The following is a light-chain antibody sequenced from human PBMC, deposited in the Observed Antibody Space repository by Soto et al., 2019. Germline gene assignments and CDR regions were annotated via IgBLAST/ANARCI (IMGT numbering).Light chain of an antibody. J-gene: IGKJ1*01. Sequence: DIQMTQSPSALSASVGDRVTITCRASQLISTYLNWYQQKPGKAPKHLIFVASNLKDGVPSRFSGSGSGTDFTLTISSLQPEDFATYYCQQSYSTPPTFGQGTKVDIK. CDR2: VAS. CDR3: QQSYSTPPT. V-gene: IGKV1-39*01. CDR1: QLISTY.